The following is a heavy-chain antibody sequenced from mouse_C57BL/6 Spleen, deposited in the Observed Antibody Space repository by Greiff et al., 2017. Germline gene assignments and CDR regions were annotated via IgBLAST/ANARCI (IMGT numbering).Heavy chain of an antibody. D-gene: IGHD1-1*01. CDR1: GFTFSSYG. CDR2: ISSGGSYT. CDR3: ARHAFINYGSSYGAMDY. J-gene: IGHJ4*01. Sequence: EVNLVESGGDLVKPGGSLKLSCAASGFTFSSYGMSWVRQTPDKRLEWVATISSGGSYTYYPDSVKGRFTISRDNAKNTLYLQMSSLKSEDTAMYYCARHAFINYGSSYGAMDYWGQGTSVTVSS. V-gene: IGHV5-6*01.